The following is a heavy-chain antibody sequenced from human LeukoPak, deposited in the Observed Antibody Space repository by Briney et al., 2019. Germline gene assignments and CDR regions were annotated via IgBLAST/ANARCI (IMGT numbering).Heavy chain of an antibody. CDR2: IYYSGST. J-gene: IGHJ5*02. CDR1: GGSFSGYY. D-gene: IGHD6-19*01. CDR3: ARHAPLAVAGKGRYNWFDP. V-gene: IGHV4-34*01. Sequence: PSETLSLTCAVYGGSFSGYYWSWIRQPPGKGLEWIGSIYYSGSTYYNPSLKSRVTISVDTSKNQFSLKLSSVTAADTAVYYCARHAPLAVAGKGRYNWFDPWGQGTLVTVSS.